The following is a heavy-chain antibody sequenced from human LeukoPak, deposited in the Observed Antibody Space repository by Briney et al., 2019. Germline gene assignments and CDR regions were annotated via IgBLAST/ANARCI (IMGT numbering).Heavy chain of an antibody. V-gene: IGHV1-69*04. CDR1: GGTFSSYA. D-gene: IGHD2-2*01. CDR3: ARDQPSVYGMDV. J-gene: IGHJ6*02. CDR2: IITILGIA. Sequence: GASVTVSCKAPGGTFSSYAISWVRQAPGQGLEGMGRIITILGIANYAQKFQGRVTITADKSTSTDYMELSSLRSEDTAVYYCARDQPSVYGMDVWGQGTTVTVSS.